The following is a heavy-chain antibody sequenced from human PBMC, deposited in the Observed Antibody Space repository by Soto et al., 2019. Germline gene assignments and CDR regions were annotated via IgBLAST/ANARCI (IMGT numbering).Heavy chain of an antibody. J-gene: IGHJ4*02. Sequence: ASVKVSCKASGYTFTSYGISWVRQAPGQGLEWMGWISAYNGNTNYAQKLQGRVTMTTDTSTSTAYMELRSLRSDDTAVYYCAREGHYDYVWGSYRPYYFDPWGQGTLVTVSS. V-gene: IGHV1-18*01. CDR2: ISAYNGNT. CDR3: AREGHYDYVWGSYRPYYFDP. D-gene: IGHD3-16*02. CDR1: GYTFTSYG.